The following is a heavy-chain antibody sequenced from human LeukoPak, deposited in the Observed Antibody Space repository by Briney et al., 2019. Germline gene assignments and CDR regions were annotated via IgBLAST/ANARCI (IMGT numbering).Heavy chain of an antibody. V-gene: IGHV1-2*02. CDR1: GYSFTDHH. CDR3: SGHYGPGPV. Sequence: ASVRVSCKASGYSFTDHHIHWVRQAPGQGLEWMGWIHPNGRDTQCAQKFQGRMTMTTDTSITTAYMELNRVTSDDTAIYYCSGHYGPGPVWGQGTLVTASS. J-gene: IGHJ4*02. CDR2: IHPNGRDT. D-gene: IGHD3-10*01.